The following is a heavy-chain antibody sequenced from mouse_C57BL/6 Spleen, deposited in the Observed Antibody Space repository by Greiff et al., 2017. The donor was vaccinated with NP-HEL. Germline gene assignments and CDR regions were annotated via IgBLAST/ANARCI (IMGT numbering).Heavy chain of an antibody. D-gene: IGHD4-1*01. CDR2: IYPGGGYT. CDR3: ARKLDNYFDY. CDR1: GYTFTNYW. V-gene: IGHV1-63*01. J-gene: IGHJ2*01. Sequence: VQLQESGAELVRPGTSVKMSCKASGYTFTNYWIGWAKQRPGHGLEWIGDIYPGGGYTNYNEKFKGKATLTADKSSSTAYMQFSSLTSEDSAIYYCARKLDNYFDYWGQGTTLTVSS.